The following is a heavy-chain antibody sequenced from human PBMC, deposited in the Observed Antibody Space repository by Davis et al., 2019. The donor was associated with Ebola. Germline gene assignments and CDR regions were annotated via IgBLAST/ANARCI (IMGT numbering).Heavy chain of an antibody. V-gene: IGHV1-18*01. J-gene: IGHJ6*02. CDR3: ARGKISYCGGDCHYYTMDV. CDR2: ISGNNGNT. D-gene: IGHD2-21*01. CDR1: GYTFTSYG. Sequence: ASVKVSCKASGYTFTSYGINWVRQAPGQGLEWMGWISGNNGNTNYAQKLQGRVTLTADTSTSTAYMELRSLGSDDTAVYYCARGKISYCGGDCHYYTMDVWGQGTTVTVSS.